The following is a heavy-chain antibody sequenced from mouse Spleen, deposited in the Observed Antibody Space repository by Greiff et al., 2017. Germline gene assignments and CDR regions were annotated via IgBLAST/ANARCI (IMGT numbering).Heavy chain of an antibody. CDR3: ARSGWDGYYFDY. V-gene: IGHV5-6-2*01. D-gene: IGHD3-1*01. CDR2: INSNGGST. CDR1: GFTFSSYA. J-gene: IGHJ2*01. Sequence: EVKVVESGGGLVKPGGSLKLSCAASGFTFSSYAMSWVRQTPEKRLEWVAAINSNGGSTYYPDTVKDRFTISRDNAKNTLYLQMSSLRSEDTALYYCARSGWDGYYFDYWGQGTTLTVSS.